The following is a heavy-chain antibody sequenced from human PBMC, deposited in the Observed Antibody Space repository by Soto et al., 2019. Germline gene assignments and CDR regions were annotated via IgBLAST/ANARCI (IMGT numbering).Heavy chain of an antibody. D-gene: IGHD2-8*01. CDR2: ISSSSGRV. Sequence: EVQLVESGGGLVKPGESLRLSCAASEFTFSTYSMNWVRQAPGKGLEWVSSISSSSGRVYYVDSVKGRFTISRDNAKNSLFLQMNSLRAEDTAVYYCAGRYCTNGVCPFDSWGQGTLVTVSS. CDR1: EFTFSTYS. V-gene: IGHV3-21*01. CDR3: AGRYCTNGVCPFDS. J-gene: IGHJ4*02.